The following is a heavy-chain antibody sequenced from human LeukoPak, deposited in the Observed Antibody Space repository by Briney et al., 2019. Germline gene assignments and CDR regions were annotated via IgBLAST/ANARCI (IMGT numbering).Heavy chain of an antibody. CDR3: ARWEDYDFWSGSFDY. D-gene: IGHD3-3*01. Sequence: SVKVSCKASGGTFSSYAISWVRQAPGQGLEWMGGIIPIFGTANYAQKLQGRVTMTTDTSTSTAYMELRSLRSDDTAVYYCARWEDYDFWSGSFDYWGQGTLVTVSS. CDR2: IIPIFGTA. J-gene: IGHJ4*02. V-gene: IGHV1-69*05. CDR1: GGTFSSYA.